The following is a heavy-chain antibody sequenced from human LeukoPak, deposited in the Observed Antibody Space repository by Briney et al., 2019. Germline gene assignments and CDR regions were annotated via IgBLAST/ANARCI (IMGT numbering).Heavy chain of an antibody. CDR2: NSGSGGST. CDR1: GFTFSSYA. CDR3: ARGTYCGGDCYDY. Sequence: PGGSLRFSCAASGFTFSSYAMGWVRRAPGKGLEWVSTNSGSGGSTYYADSVKGRFTISRDNSKNTLYVQMNSLRAEDTAVYYCARGTYCGGDCYDYWGQGTQVTVSS. J-gene: IGHJ4*02. D-gene: IGHD2-21*01. V-gene: IGHV3-23*01.